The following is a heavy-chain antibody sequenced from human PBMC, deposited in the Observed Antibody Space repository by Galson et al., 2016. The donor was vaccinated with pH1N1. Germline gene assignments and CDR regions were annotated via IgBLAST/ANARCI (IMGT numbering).Heavy chain of an antibody. CDR3: VKQYYPLDSMTAHRRSWFDP. V-gene: IGHV3-30*18. D-gene: IGHD6-6*01. CDR1: GFTFSRYG. Sequence: SLRLSCAASGFTFSRYGMHWVRQAPGKGLEWVAAISNDGTNKYCSDSVRGRFSISRDNSKNTLYLQMDSLRAEDTAVYYCVKQYYPLDSMTAHRRSWFDPWGQGTLVSVSS. CDR2: ISNDGTNK. J-gene: IGHJ5*02.